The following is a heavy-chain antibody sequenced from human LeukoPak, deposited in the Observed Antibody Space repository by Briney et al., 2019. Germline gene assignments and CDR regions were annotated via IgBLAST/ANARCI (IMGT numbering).Heavy chain of an antibody. CDR1: GFTFSSYG. Sequence: GGSLRLSCAASGFTFSSYGMHWVRQAPGKGLEWVAVISYDGSNKYYADSVKGRFTISGDNSKNTLYLQMNSLRAEDTAVYYCARGGTIVIAALDYWGQGTLVTVSS. V-gene: IGHV3-30*03. D-gene: IGHD6-6*01. J-gene: IGHJ4*02. CDR3: ARGGTIVIAALDY. CDR2: ISYDGSNK.